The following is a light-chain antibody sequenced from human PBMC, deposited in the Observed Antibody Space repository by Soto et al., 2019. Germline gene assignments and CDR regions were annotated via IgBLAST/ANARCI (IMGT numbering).Light chain of an antibody. CDR3: LQHSDYPFT. V-gene: IGKV1-17*01. Sequence: DIQRTQSPSSLSASVGDRVTITCRASQGIRDALGWYQQKPGKVPKRLIYSASSLQNGVPSRFSGSGSETVFTLTISSLQPEDFATYFCLQHSDYPFTFGQGTKVDSK. CDR2: SAS. J-gene: IGKJ2*01. CDR1: QGIRDA.